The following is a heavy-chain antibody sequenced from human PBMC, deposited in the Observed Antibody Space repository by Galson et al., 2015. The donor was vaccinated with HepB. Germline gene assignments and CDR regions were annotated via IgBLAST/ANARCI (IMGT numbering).Heavy chain of an antibody. D-gene: IGHD3-3*01. CDR3: TVFGVVIGYFDY. CDR2: IRSKANSYAT. J-gene: IGHJ4*02. CDR1: GFTFSGSA. V-gene: IGHV3-73*01. Sequence: SLRLSCAASGFTFSGSAMHWVRQASGKGLEWVGRIRSKANSYATAYAASVKGRFTISRDDSKNTAYLQMNSLKTEDTAVYYCTVFGVVIGYFDYWGQGTLVTVSS.